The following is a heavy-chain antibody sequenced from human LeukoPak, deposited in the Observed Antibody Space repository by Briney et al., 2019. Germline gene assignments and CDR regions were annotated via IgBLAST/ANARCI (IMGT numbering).Heavy chain of an antibody. D-gene: IGHD2-2*01. CDR2: VIGGGGST. Sequence: GGSRRLSCAPSRFTLSSYVMNWVRQAPGGGLEWVSAVIGGGGSTYYAASVKGRFTISKDNSKNTLFLQMNSLRAEDTAVYYCAKGGYCSSTSCYVGWFDPSGEGTLVSVSS. CDR1: RFTLSSYV. CDR3: AKGGYCSSTSCYVGWFDP. J-gene: IGHJ5*02. V-gene: IGHV3-23*01.